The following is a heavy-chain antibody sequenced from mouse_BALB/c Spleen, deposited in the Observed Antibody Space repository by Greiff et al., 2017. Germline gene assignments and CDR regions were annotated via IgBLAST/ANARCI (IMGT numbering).Heavy chain of an antibody. Sequence: VKLQESGPGLVQPSQSLSITCTVSGFSLTSYGVHWVRQSPGKGLEWLGVIWSGGSTDYNAAFISRLSISKDNSKSQVFFKMNSLQANDTAIYYCARNGYYGSSRYWYFDVWGAGTTVTVSS. J-gene: IGHJ1*01. CDR2: IWSGGST. D-gene: IGHD1-1*01. CDR1: GFSLTSYG. V-gene: IGHV2-2*02. CDR3: ARNGYYGSSRYWYFDV.